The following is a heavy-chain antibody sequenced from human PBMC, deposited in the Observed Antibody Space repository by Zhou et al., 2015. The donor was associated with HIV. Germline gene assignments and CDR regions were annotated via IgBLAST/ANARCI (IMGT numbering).Heavy chain of an antibody. CDR2: IIPIFGTA. J-gene: IGHJ6*02. Sequence: QVQLVQSGAEVRKPGSSVKVSCKASGGTFSSYAISWVRQAPGQGLEWMGGIIPIFGTANYAQKFQGRVTITADESTSTAYMELSSLRSEDTAVYYCARDPPKGEGIGGDLGGMDVWGQGTTVTVSS. CDR1: GGTFSSYA. V-gene: IGHV1-69*01. CDR3: ARDPPKGEGIGGDLGGMDV. D-gene: IGHD2-21*02.